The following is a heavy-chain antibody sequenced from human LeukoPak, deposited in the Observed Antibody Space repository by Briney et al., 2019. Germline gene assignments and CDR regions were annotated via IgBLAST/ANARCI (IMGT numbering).Heavy chain of an antibody. D-gene: IGHD1-1*01. CDR1: GFPYSRYW. V-gene: IGHV3-21*01. CDR2: ISSSGRYM. CDR3: ARANTTGGYYFDN. J-gene: IGHJ4*02. Sequence: GGSLRLSCEVSGFPYSRYWMTWFRQAPGKGLEWVSSISSSGRYMYYADSVKGRFTISRDNAQISLYLQMSSLRAEDTAVYFCARANTTGGYYFDNWGQGTLVTVSS.